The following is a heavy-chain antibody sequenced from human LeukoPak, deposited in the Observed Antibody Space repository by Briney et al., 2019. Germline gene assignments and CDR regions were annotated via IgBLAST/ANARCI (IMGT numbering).Heavy chain of an antibody. Sequence: ASVKVSCKASGGTFSSYAISWVRQAPGQGLEWMGRIIPIFGIANYAQKFQGRVTITADKSTSTAYMELSSLRSEDTAVYYCARAIFGLPREPLDFDYWGQGTLVTVSS. V-gene: IGHV1-69*04. CDR2: IIPIFGIA. D-gene: IGHD3/OR15-3a*01. CDR1: GGTFSSYA. CDR3: ARAIFGLPREPLDFDY. J-gene: IGHJ4*02.